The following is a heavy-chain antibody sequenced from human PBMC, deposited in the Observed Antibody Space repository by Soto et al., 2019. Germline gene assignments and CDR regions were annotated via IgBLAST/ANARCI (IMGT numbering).Heavy chain of an antibody. CDR2: ISYDGSNK. D-gene: IGHD1-26*01. CDR1: GFTFSSYG. V-gene: IGHV3-30*18. Sequence: PGGSLRLSCAASGFTFSSYGMHWVRQAPGKGLEWVAVISYDGSNKYYADYVKGRFTISRDNSKNTLYLQMNSLRAEDTAVYYCAKDLAAEWEQTSPVDYWGQGTLVTAPQ. CDR3: AKDLAAEWEQTSPVDY. J-gene: IGHJ4*02.